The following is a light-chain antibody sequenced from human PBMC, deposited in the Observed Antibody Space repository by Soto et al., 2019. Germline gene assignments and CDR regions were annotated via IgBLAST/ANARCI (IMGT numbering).Light chain of an antibody. CDR3: QHYDSPPPT. J-gene: IGKJ1*01. V-gene: IGKV3-20*01. CDR2: GAS. Sequence: EIVLTQSPGTLSLSPGERATLSCRASQSVSNNYLAWYQQKPGQAPRLLIYGASSRATGIPDRFIGSGSGTAFTLTISRLEPEDFAVFFCQHYDSPPPTFGQGTKVEVK. CDR1: QSVSNNY.